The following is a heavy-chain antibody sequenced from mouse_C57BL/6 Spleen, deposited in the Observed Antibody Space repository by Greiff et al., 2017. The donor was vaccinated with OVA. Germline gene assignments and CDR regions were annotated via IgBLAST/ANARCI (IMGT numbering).Heavy chain of an antibody. CDR1: GYSITSGYD. CDR3: ARGLAGWYAMDY. Sequence: DVKLQESGPGMVKPSQSLSLTCTVTGYSITSGYDWHWIRHFPGNKLEWMGYISYSGSTNYNPSLKSRISITHDTSKNHFFLKLNSVTTEDTATYYCARGLAGWYAMDYWGQGTSVTVSS. CDR2: ISYSGST. J-gene: IGHJ4*01. V-gene: IGHV3-1*01. D-gene: IGHD3-3*01.